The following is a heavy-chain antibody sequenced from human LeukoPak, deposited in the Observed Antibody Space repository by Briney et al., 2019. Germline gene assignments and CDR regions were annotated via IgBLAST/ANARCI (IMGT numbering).Heavy chain of an antibody. CDR3: ARDPHEFSSGWSHFDY. J-gene: IGHJ4*01. Sequence: ASVKVSCKASGGTFSSYAISWVRQAPGQGLEWMGWISTYSGNTNYAQKLQGRVTMTTDTSTSTAYMELRSLRSDDTAVYYCARDPHEFSSGWSHFDYWGHGTLVTVSS. CDR2: ISTYSGNT. D-gene: IGHD6-19*01. CDR1: GGTFSSYA. V-gene: IGHV1-18*01.